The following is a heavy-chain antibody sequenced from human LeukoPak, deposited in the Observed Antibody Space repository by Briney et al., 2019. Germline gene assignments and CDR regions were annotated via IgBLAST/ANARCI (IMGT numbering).Heavy chain of an antibody. Sequence: GGSLRLSCAASGFTFSSYGMHWVGQAPGKGLEWVAVIWYDGSNKYYADSVQGRFTISRDNSKNTLYLQMSSLRAEDTAVYYCAKGNDWGYSAFDIWGQGTMVTVSS. D-gene: IGHD7-27*01. CDR3: AKGNDWGYSAFDI. J-gene: IGHJ3*02. CDR2: IWYDGSNK. CDR1: GFTFSSYG. V-gene: IGHV3-33*06.